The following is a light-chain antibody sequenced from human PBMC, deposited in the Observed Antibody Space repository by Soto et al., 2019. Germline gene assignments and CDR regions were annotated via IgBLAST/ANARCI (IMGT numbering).Light chain of an antibody. V-gene: IGKV3-15*01. CDR1: QSVSSN. CDR2: GAS. CDR3: QQYNNWPPVT. Sequence: EILMTQSPATLSVSLGERSTLXXRASQSVSSNLAWYQQKPGQAPRLLXYGASTRATGIPARFSGSGSGTEFTLTISSLQSEDFAVYYCQQYNNWPPVTFGQGTKVDI. J-gene: IGKJ1*01.